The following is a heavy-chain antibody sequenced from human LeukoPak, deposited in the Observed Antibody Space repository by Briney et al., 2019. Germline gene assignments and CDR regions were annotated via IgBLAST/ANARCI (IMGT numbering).Heavy chain of an antibody. CDR3: AKRTTKAYSGYDDY. D-gene: IGHD5-12*01. CDR1: GFTFSSYA. Sequence: GGSLRLSCAASGFTFSSYAMTWVRQAPGKGLEWVSGISGSGGSTCYADSVKGRFTISRDNSKNTLYLQMNTLRAEDAAVYYCAKRTTKAYSGYDDYWGQGTLVTVSS. V-gene: IGHV3-23*01. J-gene: IGHJ4*02. CDR2: ISGSGGST.